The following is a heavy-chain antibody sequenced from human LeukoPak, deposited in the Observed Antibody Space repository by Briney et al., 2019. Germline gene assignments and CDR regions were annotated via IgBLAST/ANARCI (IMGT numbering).Heavy chain of an antibody. CDR3: AREPSDYYDSSGYSDY. J-gene: IGHJ4*02. D-gene: IGHD3-22*01. Sequence: GGSLRLSCAASGFTFSSYWMSWGRQAPGKGREGVANIKQDGSEEYYVDSVKGRFTISRDNAKNSLYLQMNSLRAEDTAVYYCAREPSDYYDSSGYSDYWGQGTLVTVSS. CDR2: IKQDGSEE. CDR1: GFTFSSYW. V-gene: IGHV3-7*01.